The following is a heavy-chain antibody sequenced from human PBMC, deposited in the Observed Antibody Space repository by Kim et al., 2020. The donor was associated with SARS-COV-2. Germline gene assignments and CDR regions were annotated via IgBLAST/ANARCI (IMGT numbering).Heavy chain of an antibody. J-gene: IGHJ6*02. D-gene: IGHD3-10*01. V-gene: IGHV3-33*01. CDR3: ARTLVLSGYYGMDV. Sequence: ACAVKGRFTISRDKSKNPLYLQRTSLRAEDTAVYYCARTLVLSGYYGMDVWGQGTTVTVSS.